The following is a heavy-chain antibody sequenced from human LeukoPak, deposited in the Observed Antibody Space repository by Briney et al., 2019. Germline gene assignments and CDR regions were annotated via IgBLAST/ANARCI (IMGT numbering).Heavy chain of an antibody. D-gene: IGHD3-22*01. Sequence: GGSVRLSCAASGFTFSSFWMHWVRQAPGKGLVWVSRIKSDGSTNYADSVKGRFTISRDNAKNTVSLQMNSLRVEDTGVYYCARAPSEIGGYYPEYFRHWGQGTLVTVSS. CDR3: ARAPSEIGGYYPEYFRH. CDR1: GFTFSSFW. V-gene: IGHV3-74*01. CDR2: IKSDGST. J-gene: IGHJ1*01.